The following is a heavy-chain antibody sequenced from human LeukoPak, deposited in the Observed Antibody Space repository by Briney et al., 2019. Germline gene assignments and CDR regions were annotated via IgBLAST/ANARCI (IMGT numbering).Heavy chain of an antibody. CDR1: GFTFSNDW. J-gene: IGHJ4*02. D-gene: IGHD2-2*01. CDR2: INQDESKK. Sequence: GGSLRPSCAASGFTFSNDWMCWVRQAPGKGLEWVANINQDESKKYYADSVKGRFTISRDNAKNSLYLQMSSLTAEDTAIYYCARDHAYRADYWGQGTPVTVSS. CDR3: ARDHAYRADY. V-gene: IGHV3-7*01.